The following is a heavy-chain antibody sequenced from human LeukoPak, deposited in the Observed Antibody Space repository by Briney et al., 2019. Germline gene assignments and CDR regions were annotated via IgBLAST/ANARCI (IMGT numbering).Heavy chain of an antibody. V-gene: IGHV3-30*03. CDR2: ISYDGSNK. J-gene: IGHJ6*03. Sequence: GGSLRLSCAASGFTFSSYAMSWVRQAPGKGLEWVAVISYDGSNKYYADSVKGRFTISRDNSKNTLYLQMNSLRAEDTAVYYCARDSDYMDVWGKGTTVTVSS. CDR1: GFTFSSYA. CDR3: ARDSDYMDV.